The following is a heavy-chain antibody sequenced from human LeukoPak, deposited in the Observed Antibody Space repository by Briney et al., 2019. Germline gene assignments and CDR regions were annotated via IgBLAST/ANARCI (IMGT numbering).Heavy chain of an antibody. CDR3: ARGSIAAAGETIDY. Sequence: SVKVSCKASGGTFSSYAISWVRQAPGQGLEWMGRIIPTFGIANYAQKFQGRVTITADKSTSTAYMELSSLRSEDTAVYYCARGSIAAAGETIDYWGQGTLVTVSS. J-gene: IGHJ4*02. CDR2: IIPTFGIA. CDR1: GGTFSSYA. D-gene: IGHD6-13*01. V-gene: IGHV1-69*04.